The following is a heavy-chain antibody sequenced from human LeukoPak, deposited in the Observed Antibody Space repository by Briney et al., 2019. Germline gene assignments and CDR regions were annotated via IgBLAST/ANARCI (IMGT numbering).Heavy chain of an antibody. CDR1: GFTFSDYW. D-gene: IGHD4-23*01. Sequence: GGSLRLSCSASGFTFSDYWMIWVRQAPGKGLEWVANIRQDDSEKNCVDSVKGRFTTSRDNAKFSLYLQMSSLRAEDTAVYYCATDRKVGTWDPRFNYWGQGTLVTVSS. J-gene: IGHJ4*02. V-gene: IGHV3-7*01. CDR3: ATDRKVGTWDPRFNY. CDR2: IRQDDSEK.